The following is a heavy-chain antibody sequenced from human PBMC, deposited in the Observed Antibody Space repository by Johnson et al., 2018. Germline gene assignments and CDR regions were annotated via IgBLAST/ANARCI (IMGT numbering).Heavy chain of an antibody. Sequence: VQLVQSGGGLVKPGGSLRLSCAAAGFTFSTYNVNWVRQSPGKGLEWVSSISSTSNYIFYADSVKGRVTIARDHAKNSLYFQMDTVRAEDTSVYYCARDHNLARDSMDWSGGDFYYSMDVCGTGTKVTVSS. CDR3: ARDHNLARDSMDWSGGDFYYSMDV. J-gene: IGHJ6*03. CDR2: ISSTSNYI. CDR1: GFTFSTYN. D-gene: IGHD3-3*01. V-gene: IGHV3-21*01.